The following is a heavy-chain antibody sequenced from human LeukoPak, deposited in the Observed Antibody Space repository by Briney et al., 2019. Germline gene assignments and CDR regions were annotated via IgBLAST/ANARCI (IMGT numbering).Heavy chain of an antibody. D-gene: IGHD2-8*01. V-gene: IGHV3-53*01. CDR2: IYSGGST. Sequence: PGGSLRLSCAASGFTVSSNYMSWVRQAPGKGLEWVSVIYSGGSTYYADSVKGRFTISRDNSKNTLYLHMNSLRAEDTAVYYCAXXRNIVLIRPDFDYWGQGTLVTVSS. J-gene: IGHJ4*02. CDR3: AXXRNIVLIRPDFDY. CDR1: GFTVSSNY.